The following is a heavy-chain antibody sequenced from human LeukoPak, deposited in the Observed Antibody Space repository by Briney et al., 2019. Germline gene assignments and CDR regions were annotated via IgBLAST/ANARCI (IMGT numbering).Heavy chain of an antibody. D-gene: IGHD3-22*01. Sequence: SETLSLTCTVSGGSISSYYWSWIRQPPGKGLEWIGYIYYSGNTNYNPSLESRVTISVDTSKNQFSLKLSSVTAADTAVYYCARHPNYYDSSGYENAFDIWGQGTMVTVSS. V-gene: IGHV4-59*01. CDR2: IYYSGNT. J-gene: IGHJ3*02. CDR3: ARHPNYYDSSGYENAFDI. CDR1: GGSISSYY.